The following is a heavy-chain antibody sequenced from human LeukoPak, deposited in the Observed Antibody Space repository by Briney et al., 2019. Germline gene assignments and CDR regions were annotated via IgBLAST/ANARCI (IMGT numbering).Heavy chain of an antibody. CDR1: GYTFTSYG. D-gene: IGHD3-22*01. V-gene: IGHV1-18*01. CDR3: ARARFDYYDSSGYPD. CDR2: ISAYNGNT. Sequence: ASVKVSCKAAGYTFTSYGISWVRQAPGQGLEWMGWISAYNGNTNYGQKFQGRVTMTTDTSTTTAFMELRSLRSDDTAVYYCARARFDYYDSSGYPDWGQGTLVTVSS. J-gene: IGHJ4*02.